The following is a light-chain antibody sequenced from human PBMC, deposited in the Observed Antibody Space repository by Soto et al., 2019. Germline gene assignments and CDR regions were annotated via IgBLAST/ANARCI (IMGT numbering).Light chain of an antibody. CDR1: SSDVGGYNY. V-gene: IGLV2-14*01. J-gene: IGLJ1*01. CDR3: CSYAGSTTYV. Sequence: QSVLTQPASVSGSPGQSITISCTGTSSDVGGYNYVSWYQQHPGKAPKLMIYEVSNRPSGVSNRFSGSKSGNTASLTISGLQAGDEADYYCCSYAGSTTYVFGTGTKLTVL. CDR2: EVS.